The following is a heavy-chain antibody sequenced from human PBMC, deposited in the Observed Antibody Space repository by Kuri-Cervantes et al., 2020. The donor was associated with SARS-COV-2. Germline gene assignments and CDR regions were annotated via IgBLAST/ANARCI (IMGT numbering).Heavy chain of an antibody. J-gene: IGHJ4*02. CDR1: GFTFSSYW. D-gene: IGHD4-11*01. Sequence: GESLKISCAASGFTFSSYWMSWVRQAPGKGLEWVANIKQDGSEKYYVDSVKGRFTISRDNAKNSLYLQMNSLRAEDTAVYYCARVQDYYSNSQFDYWGQGTLSPSPQ. V-gene: IGHV3-7*05. CDR2: IKQDGSEK. CDR3: ARVQDYYSNSQFDY.